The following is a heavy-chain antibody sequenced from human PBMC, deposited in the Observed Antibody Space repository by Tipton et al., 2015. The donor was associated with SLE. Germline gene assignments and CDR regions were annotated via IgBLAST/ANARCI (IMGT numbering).Heavy chain of an antibody. CDR2: IYYSGST. Sequence: TLSLTCTVSGGSISSSNYYWGWIRQPPGKGLEWIGSIYYSGSTYYNPSLKSRVTISVDTSKNQFSLKLSSVTAADTAVYYCSEGYYFDYWGQGTLVTASS. CDR3: SEGYYFDY. CDR1: GGSISSSNYY. V-gene: IGHV4-39*07. J-gene: IGHJ4*02.